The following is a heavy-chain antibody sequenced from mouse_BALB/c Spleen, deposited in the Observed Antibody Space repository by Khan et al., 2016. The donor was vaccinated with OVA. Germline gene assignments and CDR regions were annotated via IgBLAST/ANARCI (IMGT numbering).Heavy chain of an antibody. Sequence: QVQLKESGPGLAAPSQSLSITCSVSGFSLNDFRVNWVRQPTGEGLEWLGMIWGDGSTDYNSALKSRLSISKDKSKSQVFLKMNSLQTDDTARYYCARELRLGCFAYWGQGTLVTVSA. J-gene: IGHJ3*01. CDR2: IWGDGST. CDR1: GFSLNDFR. CDR3: ARELRLGCFAY. V-gene: IGHV2-6-7*01. D-gene: IGHD3-3*01.